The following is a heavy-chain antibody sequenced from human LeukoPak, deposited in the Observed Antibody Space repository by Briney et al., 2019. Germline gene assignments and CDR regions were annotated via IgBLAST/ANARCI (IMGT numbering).Heavy chain of an antibody. V-gene: IGHV3-53*01. CDR1: GFPAINTS. CDR2: IYSGGRT. Sequence: PGGPLRFSCAASGFPAINTSMTWVGKAQGKGLEGAEVIYSGGRTSTEDSVKGRFTISRDNSKNTLSLQMNSLRAEDTAVYYCARVTREVNPHFDYWGQGTLVTVSS. J-gene: IGHJ4*02. CDR3: ARVTREVNPHFDY. D-gene: IGHD1-26*01.